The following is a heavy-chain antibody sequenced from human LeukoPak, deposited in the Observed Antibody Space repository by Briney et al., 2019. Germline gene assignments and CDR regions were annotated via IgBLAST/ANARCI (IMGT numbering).Heavy chain of an antibody. D-gene: IGHD6-19*01. CDR2: IYTSGTT. CDR1: GDSISSYY. Sequence: SETLSLTCTVSGDSISSYYWTWIRQPAGKGLDWIGRIYTSGTTNCNPSLKSRVTISVDKSKNQFSLNLSSVTAADTAVYYCARDRPNLAGILDYWGQGTLVTVSS. J-gene: IGHJ4*02. V-gene: IGHV4-4*07. CDR3: ARDRPNLAGILDY.